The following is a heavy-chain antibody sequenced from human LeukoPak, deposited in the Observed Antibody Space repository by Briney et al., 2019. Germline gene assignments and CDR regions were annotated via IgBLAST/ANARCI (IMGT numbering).Heavy chain of an antibody. J-gene: IGHJ4*02. Sequence: GGSLRLFCAASGFTFSSYGMHWVRQAPGKGLEWVAFIRYDGSNKYYADSVKGRFTISRDNSKNTLYLQMNSLRAEDTAVYYCAKGPTDYYDSSGYFDYWGQGTLVTVSS. CDR1: GFTFSSYG. CDR3: AKGPTDYYDSSGYFDY. D-gene: IGHD3-22*01. V-gene: IGHV3-30*02. CDR2: IRYDGSNK.